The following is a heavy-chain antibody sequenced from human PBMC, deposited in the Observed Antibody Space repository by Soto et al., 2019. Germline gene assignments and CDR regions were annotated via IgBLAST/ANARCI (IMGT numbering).Heavy chain of an antibody. CDR3: ARDCESSGHYYYYYGMDV. CDR1: GGTFSSYA. D-gene: IGHD6-25*01. J-gene: IGHJ6*02. V-gene: IGHV1-69*06. Sequence: ASVKVSCKASGGTFSSYAISWVRQAPGQGLEWMGGIIPIFGTANYAQKFQGRVTITADKSTSTAYMELSSLRSEDTAVYYCARDCESSGHYYYYYGMDVWGQGTTVTVSS. CDR2: IIPIFGTA.